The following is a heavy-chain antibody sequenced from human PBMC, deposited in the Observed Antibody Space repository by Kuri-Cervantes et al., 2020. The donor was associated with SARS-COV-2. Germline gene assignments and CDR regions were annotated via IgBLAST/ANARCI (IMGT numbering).Heavy chain of an antibody. CDR1: GFTFSSYW. CDR2: IKQDGSEK. V-gene: IGHV3-7*01. Sequence: GESLKISCAASGFTFSSYWMSWVRQAPGKGLEWVANIKQDGSEKYYVDSVKGRFTISGDNAKNSLYLQMNSLRAEDTAVYYCAFPISGWYGGAFDIWGQGTMVTVSS. CDR3: AFPISGWYGGAFDI. D-gene: IGHD6-19*01. J-gene: IGHJ3*02.